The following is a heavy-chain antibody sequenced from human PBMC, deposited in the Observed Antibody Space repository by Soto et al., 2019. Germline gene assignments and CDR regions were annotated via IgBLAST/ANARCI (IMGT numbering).Heavy chain of an antibody. CDR1: GGTFSSYA. CDR3: ATSSRTGYCSGCSCYIYCYFDL. D-gene: IGHD2-15*01. Sequence: QVQLVQSGAEVKKPGSSVKVSCKASGGTFSSYAISWVRQAPGQGLEWMGGIIPIFGTANYAQKFQGRVTITADDSTSTAFMELRSLRSEDTAVYYCATSSRTGYCSGCSCYIYCYFDLSRRGTLVTLSS. CDR2: IIPIFGTA. J-gene: IGHJ2*01. V-gene: IGHV1-69*12.